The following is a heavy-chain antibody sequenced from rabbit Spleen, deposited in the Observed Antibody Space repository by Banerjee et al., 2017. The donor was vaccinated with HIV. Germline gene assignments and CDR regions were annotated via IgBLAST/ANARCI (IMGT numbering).Heavy chain of an antibody. D-gene: IGHD1-1*01. Sequence: QEQLKESGGGLVQPGGSLKLSCKASGFTLSSYYMNWVRQAPGKGLEWIACINIVTGKSVYASWAKGRFIMSRTSSTTVTLQMTSLTAADTATYFCARDLVAVIGWNFNLWGPGTLVTVS. V-gene: IGHV1S45*01. J-gene: IGHJ4*01. CDR3: ARDLVAVIGWNFNL. CDR1: GFTLSSYYM. CDR2: INIVTGKS.